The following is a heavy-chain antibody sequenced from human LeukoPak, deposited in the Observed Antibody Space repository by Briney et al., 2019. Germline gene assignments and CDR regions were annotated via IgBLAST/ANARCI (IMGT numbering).Heavy chain of an antibody. Sequence: ASVKVSCKASGYTFIGYYLHWVRQAPGQGLEWMGWINPHNGDTNYAQKFQGRVTMTRDTSISTAYMEVSRLRSDDTAVYYCAREGGYYYFDYWGQGTLVTVSS. J-gene: IGHJ4*02. V-gene: IGHV1-2*02. D-gene: IGHD3-22*01. CDR3: AREGGYYYFDY. CDR2: INPHNGDT. CDR1: GYTFIGYY.